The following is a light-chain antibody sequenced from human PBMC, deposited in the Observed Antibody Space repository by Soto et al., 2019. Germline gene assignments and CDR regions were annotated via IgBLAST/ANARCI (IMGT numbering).Light chain of an antibody. CDR1: QRLLNRNGYNY. CDR3: MQPLHTPWT. V-gene: IGKV2-28*01. J-gene: IGKJ1*01. CDR2: MGS. Sequence: DIVLTQSPLSLPVTPGEPASISCRSSQRLLNRNGYNYLDWFVQKPGQSPQLLIYMGSNRSPGVPGRFSGSGSGTDFTLKISRVEAEDVGVYYCMQPLHTPWTFGQGTKVEIQ.